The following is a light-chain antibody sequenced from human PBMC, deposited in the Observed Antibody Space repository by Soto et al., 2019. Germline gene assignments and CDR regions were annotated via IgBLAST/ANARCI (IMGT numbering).Light chain of an antibody. Sequence: QSVLTQPPSVSATPGQKVTISCSGSDLNIGKNFVSWYRQVPRTAPKLLIYDNNKRPSGIPERFSGSKSGTTATLAITGLQAGDEADYYCGTWDNSLGDPYVFGTGTKVTVL. CDR2: DNN. V-gene: IGLV1-51*01. J-gene: IGLJ1*01. CDR1: DLNIGKNF. CDR3: GTWDNSLGDPYV.